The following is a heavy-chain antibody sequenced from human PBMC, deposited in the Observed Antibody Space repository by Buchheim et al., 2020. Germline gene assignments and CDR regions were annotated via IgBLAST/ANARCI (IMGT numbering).Heavy chain of an antibody. CDR3: ARVDCSRGSCYADS. V-gene: IGHV3-13*04. J-gene: IGHJ4*02. D-gene: IGHD2-15*01. CDR1: GFVFSSYD. CDR2: IGLGGDG. Sequence: EVQLVESGGGLVQPGGSLRLSCVASGFVFSSYDMHWVRQPTGKGLEWVSAIGLGGDGYYVDSVKGRFTISRENAKNSLFFQMDSLRAGDTALYYCARVDCSRGSCYADSWGQGTL.